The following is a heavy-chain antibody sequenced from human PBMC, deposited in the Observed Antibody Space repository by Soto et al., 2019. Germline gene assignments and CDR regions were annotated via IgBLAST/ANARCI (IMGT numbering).Heavy chain of an antibody. J-gene: IGHJ6*02. CDR2: ISAYNGNK. V-gene: IGHV1-18*01. CDR3: ARELHGGSYGMDV. CDR1: GYTFTSYG. Sequence: GASVKVSCKASGYTFTSYGISWVRQAPGQGLEWMGWISAYNGNKYYADSVKGRFTISRDNSKNTLYLQMNSLRAEDTAVYYCARELHGGSYGMDVWGQGTTVTVSS.